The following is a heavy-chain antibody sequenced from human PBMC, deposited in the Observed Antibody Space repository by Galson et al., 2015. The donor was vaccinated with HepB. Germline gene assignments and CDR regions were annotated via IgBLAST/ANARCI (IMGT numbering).Heavy chain of an antibody. D-gene: IGHD3-3*01. V-gene: IGHV1-46*03. CDR2: INPLGGST. CDR3: AFVVFGYFVY. Sequence: SEKVSCKASGYTFTNYYVSWVRQAPGQGLEWIGLINPLGGSTVYADQFQDRVTMTSDTSTDTAYLELNRLRLDDTAIYYCAFVVFGYFVYWGQGTLVT. CDR1: GYTFTNYY. J-gene: IGHJ4*02.